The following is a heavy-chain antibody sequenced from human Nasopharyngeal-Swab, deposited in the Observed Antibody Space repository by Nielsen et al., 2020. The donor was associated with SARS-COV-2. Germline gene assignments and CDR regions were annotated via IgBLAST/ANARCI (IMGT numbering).Heavy chain of an antibody. V-gene: IGHV4-4*02. CDR3: ARDRPSSYGMDV. Sequence: RQPPGKGLEWIGEIYHSGSTNYNPSLKSRVTISVDKSKNQFSLKLSSVTAADTAVYYCARDRPSSYGMDVWGQGTTVTVSS. J-gene: IGHJ6*02. CDR2: IYHSGST.